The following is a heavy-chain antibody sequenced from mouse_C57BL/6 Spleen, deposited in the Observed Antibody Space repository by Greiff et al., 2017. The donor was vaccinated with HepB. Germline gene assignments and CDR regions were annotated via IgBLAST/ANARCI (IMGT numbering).Heavy chain of an antibody. Sequence: VKLMESGAELVRPGASVKLSCKASGYTFTDYYINWVKQRPGQGLEWIARIYPGSGNTYYNEKFKGKATLTAEKSSSTAYMQLSSLTSEDSAVYFCARETGTRFAYWGQGTLVTVSA. J-gene: IGHJ3*01. CDR2: IYPGSGNT. CDR3: ARETGTRFAY. V-gene: IGHV1-76*01. CDR1: GYTFTDYY. D-gene: IGHD4-1*01.